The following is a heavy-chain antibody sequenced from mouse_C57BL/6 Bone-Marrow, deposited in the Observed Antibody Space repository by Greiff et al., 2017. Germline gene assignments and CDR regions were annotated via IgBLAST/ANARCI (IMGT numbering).Heavy chain of an antibody. CDR2: MHPNGGSP. J-gene: IGHJ4*01. D-gene: IGHD2-4*01. Sequence: QVQLQQPGAELVKPGASVKLSCKASGYTFTNYWMHCVKQRPGQGLEWIGMMHPNGGSPDYNEKFKSEATLSVDKSSRTAYMELSSLTSEDSAVYYCARSYDYDDYTMDYGGQGTSVTVSS. V-gene: IGHV1-64*01. CDR3: ARSYDYDDYTMDY. CDR1: GYTFTNYW.